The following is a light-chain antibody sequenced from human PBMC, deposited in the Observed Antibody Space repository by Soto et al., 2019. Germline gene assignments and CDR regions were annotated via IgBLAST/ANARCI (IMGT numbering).Light chain of an antibody. Sequence: DVVMTQSPLSLPVTLGQPASISCRASRSLIYTDGNTYLNWFHQRPGQSPRRLFAKVSNRDSGVPDRFSGGCSGTDFTLKISRVEAEDVGLYYCMQGTHWPYTFGQGSKLEIK. CDR2: KVS. CDR1: RSLIYTDGNTY. CDR3: MQGTHWPYT. V-gene: IGKV2-30*01. J-gene: IGKJ2*01.